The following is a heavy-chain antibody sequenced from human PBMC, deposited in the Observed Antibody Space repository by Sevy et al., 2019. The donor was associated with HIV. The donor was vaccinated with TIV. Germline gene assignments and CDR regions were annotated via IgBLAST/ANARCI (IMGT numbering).Heavy chain of an antibody. V-gene: IGHV3-33*01. CDR2: IRYDGSNT. D-gene: IGHD5-18*01. Sequence: GGSLRLSCAASGFSFSNYAMHWVRQAPGMGLEWVAVIRYDGSNTHYGDSVKGRFTISRDNSKNALYLQMSSLRAEDTAVYDCAREKVDTGMIFVEDDGIDVWGQGTTVTVSS. CDR3: AREKVDTGMIFVEDDGIDV. CDR1: GFSFSNYA. J-gene: IGHJ6*02.